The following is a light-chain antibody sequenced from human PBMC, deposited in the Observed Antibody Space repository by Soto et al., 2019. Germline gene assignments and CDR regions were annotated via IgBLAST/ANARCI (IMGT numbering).Light chain of an antibody. CDR1: QRFSTN. J-gene: IGKJ5*01. Sequence: ELVMTQSPATLSVSPGERATLSCRASQRFSTNVAWYQQKPGQAPRLLIYGASSRATGIPDRFSGSGSGTDFTLTISRLEPEDFAVYYCQQYGSSPPITFGQGTRLEIK. CDR3: QQYGSSPPIT. CDR2: GAS. V-gene: IGKV3-20*01.